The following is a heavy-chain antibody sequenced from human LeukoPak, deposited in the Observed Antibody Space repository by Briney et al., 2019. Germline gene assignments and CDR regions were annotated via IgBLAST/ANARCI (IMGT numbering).Heavy chain of an antibody. CDR3: AREITLYAFDI. J-gene: IGHJ3*02. Sequence: GASVKVSCTASGYTFTIYYMHWVRQAPGQGLEWMGIINPSGGSTSYAQKFQGRVTMTRDTSTSTVYMELSSLRSEDTAVYYCAREITLYAFDIWGQGTMVTVSS. CDR1: GYTFTIYY. D-gene: IGHD1-14*01. CDR2: INPSGGST. V-gene: IGHV1-46*01.